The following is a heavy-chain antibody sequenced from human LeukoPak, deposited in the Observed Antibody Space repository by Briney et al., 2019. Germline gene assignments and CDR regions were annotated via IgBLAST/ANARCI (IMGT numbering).Heavy chain of an antibody. CDR2: ISAYNGNT. D-gene: IGHD3-22*01. Sequence: ASVKVSCKASGYTFTSYGISWGRQAPGQGLEWMGGISAYNGNTNYAQKLQGRVTMTTETSPSTAYMERRSLRSDATAVYYAATDRSDSSGYYYPLDYWGQGTLVTVSS. J-gene: IGHJ4*02. CDR1: GYTFTSYG. V-gene: IGHV1-18*01. CDR3: ATDRSDSSGYYYPLDY.